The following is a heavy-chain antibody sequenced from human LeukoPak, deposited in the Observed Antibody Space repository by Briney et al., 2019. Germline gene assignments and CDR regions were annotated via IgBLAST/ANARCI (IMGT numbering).Heavy chain of an antibody. V-gene: IGHV3-53*01. CDR2: IYSGGST. J-gene: IGHJ3*02. Sequence: PGGSLRLSRAASGFTVSSNYMSWVRQAPGKGLEWVSVIYSGGSTYYADSVKGRFTISRDNSKNTLYLQMNSLRAEDTAVYYCASSQNYYDSSGEAFDIWGQGTMVTVSS. D-gene: IGHD3-22*01. CDR3: ASSQNYYDSSGEAFDI. CDR1: GFTVSSNY.